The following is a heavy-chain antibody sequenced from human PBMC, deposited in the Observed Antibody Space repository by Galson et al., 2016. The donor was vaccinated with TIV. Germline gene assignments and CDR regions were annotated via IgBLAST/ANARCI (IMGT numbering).Heavy chain of an antibody. J-gene: IGHJ6*02. Sequence: SLRLSCAASGFTFSNYNMNWVRQAPGKGPEWVSSISSTSNYIYYGDPVKGRFTISRDNAENSLHLHMNSLRAEDTAIYFCARTGNYYHYAMDVWGQGTTVTVS. D-gene: IGHD7-27*01. CDR1: GFTFSNYN. V-gene: IGHV3-21*01. CDR3: ARTGNYYHYAMDV. CDR2: ISSTSNYI.